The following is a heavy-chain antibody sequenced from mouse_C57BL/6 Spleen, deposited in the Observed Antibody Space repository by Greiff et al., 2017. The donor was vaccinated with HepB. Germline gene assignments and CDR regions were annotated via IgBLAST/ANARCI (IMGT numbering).Heavy chain of an antibody. Sequence: QVQLKQSGAELVRPGTSVKVSCKASGYAFTNYLIEWVKQRPGQGLEWIGVINPGSGGTNYNEKFKGKATLTADKSSSTAYMQLSSLTSEDSAVYFCARESSNWFFDYWGQGTTLTVSS. V-gene: IGHV1-54*01. D-gene: IGHD4-1*01. CDR3: ARESSNWFFDY. CDR1: GYAFTNYL. J-gene: IGHJ2*01. CDR2: INPGSGGT.